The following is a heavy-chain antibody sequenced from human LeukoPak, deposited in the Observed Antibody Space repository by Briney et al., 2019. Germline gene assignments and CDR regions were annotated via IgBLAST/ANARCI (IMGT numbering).Heavy chain of an antibody. CDR3: ARDAPYYYDSSGYYYDAFDI. CDR1: GGTFSSYA. D-gene: IGHD3-22*01. Sequence: SVKVSCKASGGTFSSYAISWVRQAPGQGLEWMGGIIPIFGTANYAQKFQGRVTITADESTSTAYMELSSLRSEDTAVYYCARDAPYYYDSSGYYYDAFDIWGQGTMVTVSS. CDR2: IIPIFGTA. J-gene: IGHJ3*02. V-gene: IGHV1-69*13.